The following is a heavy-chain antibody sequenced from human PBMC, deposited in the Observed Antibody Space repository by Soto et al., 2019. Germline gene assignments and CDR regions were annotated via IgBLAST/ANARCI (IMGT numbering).Heavy chain of an antibody. CDR3: ARAYCSGGTCYLYFDY. V-gene: IGHV3-48*01. J-gene: IGHJ4*02. D-gene: IGHD2-15*01. Sequence: EVQLVESGGGLVQPGGSLRLSCAASGFTFSSYTLNWVRQAPGKGLEWVSYISSSGSTIYYADSVKGRFTISRDNXKXXVYLQMNSLRAEDTAVYYCARAYCSGGTCYLYFDYWGQGTLLTVSS. CDR2: ISSSGSTI. CDR1: GFTFSSYT.